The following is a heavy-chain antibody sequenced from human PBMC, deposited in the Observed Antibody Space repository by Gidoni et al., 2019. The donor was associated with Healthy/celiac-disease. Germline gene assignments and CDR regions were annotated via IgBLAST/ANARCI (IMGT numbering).Heavy chain of an antibody. V-gene: IGHV3-30-3*01. CDR3: ARFTSVGPRRYCSSTSCPWEDAFDI. Sequence: QVQLVESGGGVVQPGRSLRLSCAASGFTFSSYAMPWVRQAPGKGLEWVAVISYDGSNKYYADSVKGRFTISRDNSKNTLYLQMNSLRAEDTAVYYCARFTSVGPRRYCSSTSCPWEDAFDIWGQGTMVTVSS. CDR2: ISYDGSNK. D-gene: IGHD2-2*01. CDR1: GFTFSSYA. J-gene: IGHJ3*02.